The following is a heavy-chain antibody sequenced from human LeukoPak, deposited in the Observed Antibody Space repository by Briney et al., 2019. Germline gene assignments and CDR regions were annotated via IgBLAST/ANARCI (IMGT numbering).Heavy chain of an antibody. CDR3: AKEVAGIAAAVF. D-gene: IGHD6-13*01. CDR2: SSGSRAST. CDR1: GFTFSSYA. J-gene: IGHJ4*02. Sequence: PGGSLRLSCAAPGFTFSSYAMSWVRQAPGKGLEWVSASSGSRASTYYADSAKGRFNISRDNSKNTLYLQMNSLRAEDTAVYYCAKEVAGIAAAVFWGQGTLVTVSS. V-gene: IGHV3-23*01.